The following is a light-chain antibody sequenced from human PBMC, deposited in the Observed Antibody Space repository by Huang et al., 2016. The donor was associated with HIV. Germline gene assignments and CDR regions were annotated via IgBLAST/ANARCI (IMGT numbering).Light chain of an antibody. V-gene: IGKV3-11*01. J-gene: IGKJ1*01. Sequence: EIVLTQSPVTLSLSPGERATLSCRASHSISSNLAWFQQKPGLAPRLLIFDASNRATGSPARFRGSGSGTDFALTISSLEPEDFAVYYCQQRGDWPWTFGQGTKVEIK. CDR3: QQRGDWPWT. CDR2: DAS. CDR1: HSISSN.